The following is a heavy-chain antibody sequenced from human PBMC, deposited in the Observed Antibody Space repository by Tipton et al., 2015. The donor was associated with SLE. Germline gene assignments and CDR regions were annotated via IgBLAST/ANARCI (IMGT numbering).Heavy chain of an antibody. J-gene: IGHJ4*02. Sequence: TLSLTCTVSGDSISSYYWSWVRQPPGKGLEWIGYIYHTGTTNYNPSLKSRVTILVDTSKNQFSLKLSSVTAADTAVYYCARGIHLWHSDYWGQGTLVTVSS. V-gene: IGHV4-59*01. D-gene: IGHD5-18*01. CDR2: IYHTGTT. CDR3: ARGIHLWHSDY. CDR1: GDSISSYY.